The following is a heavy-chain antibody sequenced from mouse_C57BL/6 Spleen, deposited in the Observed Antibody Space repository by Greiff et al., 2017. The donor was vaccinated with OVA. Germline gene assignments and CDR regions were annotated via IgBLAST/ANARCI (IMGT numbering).Heavy chain of an antibody. CDR2: IDPDSGGT. CDR1: GYTFTSYW. J-gene: IGHJ3*01. CDR3: ARGVYSSENDWFAY. D-gene: IGHD1-1*01. V-gene: IGHV1-72*01. Sequence: QVQLQQPGAELVKPGASVKLSCKASGYTFTSYWMHWVKQRPGRGLEWIGRIDPDSGGTKYNEKFKGKATLTVDKPSSTAYMQLSSLTSEDSAVYYCARGVYSSENDWFAYWGQGTLVTVSA.